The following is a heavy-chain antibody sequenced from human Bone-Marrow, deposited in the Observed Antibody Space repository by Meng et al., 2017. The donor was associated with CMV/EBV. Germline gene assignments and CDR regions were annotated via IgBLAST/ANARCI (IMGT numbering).Heavy chain of an antibody. CDR2: MNPNSGNT. CDR3: ARGYSSSWPYQTYYYYGMDV. D-gene: IGHD6-13*01. V-gene: IGHV1-8*03. J-gene: IGHJ6*02. Sequence: ASVKVSCKASGYIFTGYYMHWVRQAPGQGLEWMGWMNPNSGNTGYAQKFQGRVTITRNTSISTAYMELSSLRSEDTAVYYCARGYSSSWPYQTYYYYGMDVWGQGTTVTVSS. CDR1: GYIFTGYY.